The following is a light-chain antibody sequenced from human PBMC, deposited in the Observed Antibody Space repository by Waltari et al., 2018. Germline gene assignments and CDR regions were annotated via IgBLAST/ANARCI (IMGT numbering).Light chain of an antibody. J-gene: IGKJ1*01. CDR1: QSVGSSS. V-gene: IGKV3-20*01. Sequence: EIVLTQSPGTASLSPGERVTLSCRASQSVGSSSLAWYQQKPGQAPRLVIYRASRRATGIPDRFSGSGSGTDFSLTISRLEPEDVAVYYCQQHGTLPATFGQGTKVELK. CDR3: QQHGTLPAT. CDR2: RAS.